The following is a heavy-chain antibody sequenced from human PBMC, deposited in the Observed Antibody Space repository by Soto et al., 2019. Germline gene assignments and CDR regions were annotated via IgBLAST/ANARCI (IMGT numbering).Heavy chain of an antibody. CDR3: APLSVSLSGPYGIHV. Sequence: SETVLTCSVSGYSVSSSDYYWAWIRQPPGKGLEWIGSMLYSGLTYYNPSLKSRVTLSVDTSKNQFSVRLNSVAASDTAVYYCAPLSVSLSGPYGIHVWGQGTTVTVSS. CDR1: GYSVSSSDYY. V-gene: IGHV4-39*01. CDR2: MLYSGLT. D-gene: IGHD2-15*01. J-gene: IGHJ6*02.